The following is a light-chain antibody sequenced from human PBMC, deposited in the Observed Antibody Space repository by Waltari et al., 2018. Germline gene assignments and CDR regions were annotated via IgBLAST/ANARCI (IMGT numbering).Light chain of an antibody. J-gene: IGKJ2*01. Sequence: DIQMTQSPSTLSASVGDRVTITCRASQRISTSLAWYQQTPGKATKLLSSKESTLEHEVPSRVSGSGAGTEFTLTISSLQPDDFATYYCQQFDSYPVTFGQGTKVEIK. V-gene: IGKV1-5*03. CDR1: QRISTS. CDR3: QQFDSYPVT. CDR2: KES.